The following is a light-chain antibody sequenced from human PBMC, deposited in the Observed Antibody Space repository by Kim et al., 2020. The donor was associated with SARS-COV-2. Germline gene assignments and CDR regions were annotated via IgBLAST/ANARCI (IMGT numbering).Light chain of an antibody. Sequence: GKGTTTCCCGSCNNVGGDYVLWYQQLPETAPKLVIYGNNHRPSGVPDRFSGSKSGTSASLAITGLRSEDEADYYCESWDDSLGGSVFGGGTKVTVL. CDR2: GNN. J-gene: IGLJ1*01. CDR1: CNNVGGDY. V-gene: IGLV1-47*02. CDR3: ESWDDSLGGSV.